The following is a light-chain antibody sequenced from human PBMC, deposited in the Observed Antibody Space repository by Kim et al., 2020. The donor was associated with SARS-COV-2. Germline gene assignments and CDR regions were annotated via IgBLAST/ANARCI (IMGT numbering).Light chain of an antibody. J-gene: IGKJ1*01. Sequence: SASVADRVTITCRASQSISSWLAWYKQKPGKAPKVLIYKASTLESGVPSRFSGSGSGTEFTLTISSLQPDDFATYYCKQYDTYWTFGQGTKVEIK. CDR1: QSISSW. CDR2: KAS. CDR3: KQYDTYWT. V-gene: IGKV1-5*03.